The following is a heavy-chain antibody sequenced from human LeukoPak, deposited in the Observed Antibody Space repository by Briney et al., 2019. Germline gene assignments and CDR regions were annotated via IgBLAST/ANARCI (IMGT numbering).Heavy chain of an antibody. CDR2: ITSSGGDT. D-gene: IGHD4-11*01. Sequence: GGSLRLSCAASGFTVGTNSMSWVRQSPGKGLEWVSAITSSGGDTYYADSVKGRFTFSRDNSKNTLYLQMTSLRPEDTAIYYCAKADYNDYAFDYWGQGTLVTVSS. CDR3: AKADYNDYAFDY. CDR1: GFTVGTNS. J-gene: IGHJ4*02. V-gene: IGHV3-23*01.